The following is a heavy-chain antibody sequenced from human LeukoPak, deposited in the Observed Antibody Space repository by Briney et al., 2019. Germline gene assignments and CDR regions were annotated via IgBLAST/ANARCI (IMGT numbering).Heavy chain of an antibody. V-gene: IGHV4-39*01. Sequence: SETLSLTCTVSGASINTNNYYWGWIRQPPGKGLEWIGSIYDSGSTYYNPSLKSRVTISVDTSKNQFSLKLSSATAADTAVYYCASLGYYYDSSSDYWGQGTLVTVSS. J-gene: IGHJ4*02. CDR1: GASINTNNYY. CDR3: ASLGYYYDSSSDY. CDR2: IYDSGST. D-gene: IGHD3-22*01.